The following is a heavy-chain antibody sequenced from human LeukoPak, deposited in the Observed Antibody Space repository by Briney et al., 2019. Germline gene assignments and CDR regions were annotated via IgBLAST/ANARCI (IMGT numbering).Heavy chain of an antibody. V-gene: IGHV3-23*01. Sequence: GSLRLSCAASGFTFSTYAMSWVRQAPGKGLKWVSVISGSGGSTYYADSMKGRFTISRDNSKNTLYLQMNSLRAEDTAVYYCAKQYCGSGSYYVRFDYWGQGTLVTVSS. J-gene: IGHJ4*02. CDR3: AKQYCGSGSYYVRFDY. CDR2: ISGSGGST. CDR1: GFTFSTYA. D-gene: IGHD3-10*01.